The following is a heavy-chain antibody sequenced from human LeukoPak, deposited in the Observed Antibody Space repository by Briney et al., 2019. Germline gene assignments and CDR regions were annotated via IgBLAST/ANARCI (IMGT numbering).Heavy chain of an antibody. J-gene: IGHJ3*02. CDR3: ASWGVPAAPQDDAFDI. CDR2: ISSSSSYI. V-gene: IGHV3-21*01. D-gene: IGHD2-2*01. CDR1: GFTFSSYS. Sequence: GGPLRLSCAASGFTFSSYSMNWVRQAPGKGLEWVSSISSSSSYIYYADSVKGRFTISRDNAKNSLYLQMNSLRAEDTAVYYCASWGVPAAPQDDAFDIWGQGTMVTVSS.